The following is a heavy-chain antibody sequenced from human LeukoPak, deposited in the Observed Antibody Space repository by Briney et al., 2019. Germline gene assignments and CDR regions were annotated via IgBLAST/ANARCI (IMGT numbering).Heavy chain of an antibody. CDR3: ARDLTMFYYYMDV. CDR2: IKQDGSEK. Sequence: GGSLRLSCAASRFSFSSYGMHWVRQAPGKGLEWVANIKQDGSEKYYVDSVKGRFTISRDNAKNSLYLQMNSLRAEDTAVYYCARDLTMFYYYMDVWGKGTAVTVSS. D-gene: IGHD3-10*02. V-gene: IGHV3-7*01. CDR1: RFSFSSYG. J-gene: IGHJ6*03.